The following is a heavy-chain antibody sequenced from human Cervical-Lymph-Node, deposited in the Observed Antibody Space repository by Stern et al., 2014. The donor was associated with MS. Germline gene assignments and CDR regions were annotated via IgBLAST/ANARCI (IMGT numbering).Heavy chain of an antibody. CDR1: GLSVSTDGGG. Sequence: QITLQESGPTLLKPTQTLKLTCTLSGLSVSTDGGGVGWIRQPPGKALEWLTIIYWDDDKRYTPSLKSRLTITKDTAKNQVVLTMTNMDPVDTGTYYCAHSLRRRNCSGGRCYYFDYWGQGTLVTVSS. V-gene: IGHV2-5*02. CDR2: IYWDDDK. D-gene: IGHD2-15*01. CDR3: AHSLRRRNCSGGRCYYFDY. J-gene: IGHJ4*02.